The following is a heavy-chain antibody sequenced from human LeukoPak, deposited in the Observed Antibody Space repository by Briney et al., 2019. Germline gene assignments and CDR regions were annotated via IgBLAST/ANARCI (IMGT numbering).Heavy chain of an antibody. D-gene: IGHD1-26*01. CDR2: ISYDGSNK. CDR1: GFTFSGYA. CDR3: ATSYSESYYVIDY. V-gene: IGHV3-30-3*01. Sequence: PGRSLRLSCAASGFTFSGYAIHWVRQAPGKGLEWVALISYDGSNKYYADSVKGRFTISRDNSKNTLYLQMNSLRTEDTAVYYCATSYSESYYVIDYWGQGTLVTVSS. J-gene: IGHJ4*02.